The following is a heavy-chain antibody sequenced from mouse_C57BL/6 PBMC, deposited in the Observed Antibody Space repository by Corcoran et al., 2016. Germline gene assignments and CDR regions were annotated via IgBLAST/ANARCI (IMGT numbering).Heavy chain of an antibody. CDR1: GYTFTDYY. J-gene: IGHJ2*01. D-gene: IGHD2-14*01. Sequence: EVQLQQSGPELVKPGASVKISCKASGYTFTDYYMNWVKQSHGKSLEWIGDINPNNGGTSYNQKFKGKATLTVDKSSSTAYMELRSLTSEDSAVYYCARGSRYSSYYLDYWGQGTTLTVSS. CDR3: ARGSRYSSYYLDY. V-gene: IGHV1-26*01. CDR2: INPNNGGT.